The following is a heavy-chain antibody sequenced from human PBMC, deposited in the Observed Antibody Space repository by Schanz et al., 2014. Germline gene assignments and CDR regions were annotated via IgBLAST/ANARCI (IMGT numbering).Heavy chain of an antibody. J-gene: IGHJ4*02. Sequence: QVQLVESGGGLVKPGGSLRLSCAASGFTFSNYVMSWVRQAPGKGLEWLSYISDSGTYTNYADSVKGRFTISRDNAKSSLYLQMNSLRVEDTAVYYCAASSGWHPSTDYWGQGTLXTVSS. CDR1: GFTFSNYV. CDR2: ISDSGTYT. CDR3: AASSGWHPSTDY. V-gene: IGHV3-11*05. D-gene: IGHD6-19*01.